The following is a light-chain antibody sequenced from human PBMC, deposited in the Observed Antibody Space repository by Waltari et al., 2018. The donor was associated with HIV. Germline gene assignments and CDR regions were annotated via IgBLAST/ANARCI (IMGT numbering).Light chain of an antibody. CDR3: QQYYSLGPT. J-gene: IGKJ4*01. CDR2: WAS. Sequence: DIVMTQSPNSLAVSLGERATINCRSSRTILFSSENRNCLAWYQQKPGQSPKLLIYWASTRASGVPDRFRGSGSGTNFSLTISSLQTDDVALYYCQQYYSLGPTFGGGTKVEIK. CDR1: RTILFSSENRNC. V-gene: IGKV4-1*01.